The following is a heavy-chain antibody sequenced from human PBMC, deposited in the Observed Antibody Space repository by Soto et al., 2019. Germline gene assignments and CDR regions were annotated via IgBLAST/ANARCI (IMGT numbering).Heavy chain of an antibody. CDR3: ARDPGSSGWYPYYYYYGMDV. J-gene: IGHJ6*02. CDR1: GFTFSSYG. D-gene: IGHD6-19*01. CDR2: IWYDGSNK. V-gene: IGHV3-33*01. Sequence: GGSLRLSCAASGFTFSSYGMHGVRQAPGKGLEGVAVIWYDGSNKYYADSVKGRFTISRDNSKNTLYLQMNSLRAEDTAVYYCARDPGSSGWYPYYYYYGMDVWGQGTTVTVSS.